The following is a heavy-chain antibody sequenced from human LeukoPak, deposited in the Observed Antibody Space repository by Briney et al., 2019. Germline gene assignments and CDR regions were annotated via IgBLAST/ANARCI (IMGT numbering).Heavy chain of an antibody. Sequence: GASVKVSCKASGYTFTSYGISWVRQAPGQGLEWMGWISAYNGNTNYAQKLQGRVTMTTDTSTSTAYMELRSLRSDDTAVYYCARDGCSSTSCYRNDAFDIWGQGTMVTVSS. CDR3: ARDGCSSTSCYRNDAFDI. V-gene: IGHV1-18*01. D-gene: IGHD2-2*02. CDR2: ISAYNGNT. J-gene: IGHJ3*02. CDR1: GYTFTSYG.